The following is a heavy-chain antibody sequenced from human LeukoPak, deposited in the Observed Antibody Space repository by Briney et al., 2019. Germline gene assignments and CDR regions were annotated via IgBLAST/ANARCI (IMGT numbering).Heavy chain of an antibody. D-gene: IGHD6-19*01. CDR1: GFSFTMYG. CDR2: ISTDGNNE. V-gene: IGHV3-30*18. J-gene: IGHJ4*02. CDR3: AKDQIGWAPGYVSGPLDQ. Sequence: GGSLRLSCAASGFSFTMYGIHWVRQAPGKGLEGVAVISTDGNNEYYANSVKGRFTISRDNSKNTVYLQMTSRRTEDTAVYYCAKDQIGWAPGYVSGPLDQWGQGTLVTVSS.